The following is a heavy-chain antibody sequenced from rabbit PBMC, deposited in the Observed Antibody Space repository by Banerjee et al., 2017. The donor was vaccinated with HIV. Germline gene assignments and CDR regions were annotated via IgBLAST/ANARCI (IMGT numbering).Heavy chain of an antibody. CDR2: IGTGWFGRT. V-gene: IGHV1S45*01. D-gene: IGHD6-1*01. CDR1: GFSFSSSYY. Sequence: QEQLEESGGDLVKPGASLTLTCTASGFSFSSSYYMCWVRQAPGKGLEWIACIGTGWFGRTWYATWAKGRFTISKTSSTTVTLQMTSLTAADTATYFCAKTYANYGYGHNLWGPGTLVTVS. CDR3: AKTYANYGYGHNL. J-gene: IGHJ4*01.